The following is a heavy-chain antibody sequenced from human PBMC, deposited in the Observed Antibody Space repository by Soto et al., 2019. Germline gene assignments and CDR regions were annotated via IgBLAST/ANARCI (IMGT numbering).Heavy chain of an antibody. V-gene: IGHV4-39*02. J-gene: IGHJ5*02. CDR2: IYYSGST. CDR3: VRDASGYYVS. CDR1: GGSISSSDYY. D-gene: IGHD3-3*01. Sequence: QLQLQESGPGLVKPSETLSLTCTVSGGSISSSDYYWGWIRQPPGKGLEWIGSIYYSGSTYYNPSLKSRVSISIASSKKQFSLKLGSVTAADTALYYCVRDASGYYVSWGQGTLVTVSS.